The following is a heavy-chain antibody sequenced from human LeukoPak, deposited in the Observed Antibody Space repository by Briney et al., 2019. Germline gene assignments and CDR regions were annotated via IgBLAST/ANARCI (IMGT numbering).Heavy chain of an antibody. J-gene: IGHJ5*02. D-gene: IGHD6-13*01. CDR2: IYYSGST. Sequence: SETLSLTCTVSGGSISSYYWSWIRQPPGKGLEWIGYIYYSGSTNYNPSLKSRVTISVDTSKNQFSLKLSSVTAADTAVYYCARGPIAAAGYLNWFDPWGQGTLVTVSS. CDR1: GGSISSYY. V-gene: IGHV4-59*01. CDR3: ARGPIAAAGYLNWFDP.